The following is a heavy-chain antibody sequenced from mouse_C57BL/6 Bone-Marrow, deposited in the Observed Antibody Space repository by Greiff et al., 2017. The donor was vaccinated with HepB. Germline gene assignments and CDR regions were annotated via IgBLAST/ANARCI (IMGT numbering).Heavy chain of an antibody. CDR1: GFSFNTYA. Sequence: VQLVESGGGLVQPKGSLKLSCAASGFSFNTYAMNGVRQAPGKGLEWDARIRSKSNNYATYYADSVKDRFTISRDDSESMLYLQMKNLKTEDTAMYYCVLLRWAYWGQGTLVTVSA. CDR3: VLLRWAY. J-gene: IGHJ3*01. CDR2: IRSKSNNYAT. D-gene: IGHD1-1*01. V-gene: IGHV10-1*01.